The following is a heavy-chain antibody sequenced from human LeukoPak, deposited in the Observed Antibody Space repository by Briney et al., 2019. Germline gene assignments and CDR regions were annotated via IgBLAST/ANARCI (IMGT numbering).Heavy chain of an antibody. CDR3: ARDHDYGIDY. D-gene: IGHD4-17*01. CDR1: GFTFSSYA. CDR2: ISYDGSNK. V-gene: IGHV3-30-3*01. J-gene: IGHJ4*02. Sequence: GGSLRLTCAASGFTFSSYAMHWVRQAPGKGLEWVAVISYDGSNKYYADSVKGRFTISRDNSKNTLYLQMNSLRAEDTAVYYCARDHDYGIDYWGQGTLVTVSS.